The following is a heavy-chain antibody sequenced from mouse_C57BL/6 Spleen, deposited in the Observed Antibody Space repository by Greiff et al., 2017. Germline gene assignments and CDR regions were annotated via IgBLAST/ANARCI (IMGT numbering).Heavy chain of an antibody. CDR2: INPSNGGT. Sequence: VQLQQPGTELVKPGASVKLSCTASGYTFTSYWMPWVQQRPGQGLEWIGNINPSNGGTNYNEKFKSKATLTVDKSSSTAYMQLSSLTSEDSAVXNCARRTVVARDNAMDYWGQGTSVTVSS. J-gene: IGHJ4*01. CDR1: GYTFTSYW. CDR3: ARRTVVARDNAMDY. V-gene: IGHV1-53*01. D-gene: IGHD1-1*01.